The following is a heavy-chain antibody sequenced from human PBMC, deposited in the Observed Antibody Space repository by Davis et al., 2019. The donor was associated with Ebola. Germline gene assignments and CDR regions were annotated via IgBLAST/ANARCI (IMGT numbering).Heavy chain of an antibody. D-gene: IGHD2-2*01. CDR2: ISDDGRKN. V-gene: IGHV3-30*03. Sequence: GESLKISCAASGFSLSTFWMSWVRQAPGKGLEWVAVISDDGRKNYYADSVKGRFTISRDDSKNTLYLQMNSLSADDTAVYYCATCGFCVSTSGFDYWGQGTLVTVSS. J-gene: IGHJ4*02. CDR3: ATCGFCVSTSGFDY. CDR1: GFSLSTFW.